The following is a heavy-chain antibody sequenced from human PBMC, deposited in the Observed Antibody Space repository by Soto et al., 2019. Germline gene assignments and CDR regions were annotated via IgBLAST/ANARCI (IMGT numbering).Heavy chain of an antibody. V-gene: IGHV4-31*03. Sequence: SETLSLTCTVSGGSISSEGYYWSWFRQLPGKGLEWIGDIYYSGTTYHNPSLRSRLTISGDASKNQFSLKLSSVTDADTALYYCARGRGYSYGPYYFDYWGQGALVTVSS. CDR1: GGSISSEGYY. CDR2: IYYSGTT. J-gene: IGHJ4*02. D-gene: IGHD5-18*01. CDR3: ARGRGYSYGPYYFDY.